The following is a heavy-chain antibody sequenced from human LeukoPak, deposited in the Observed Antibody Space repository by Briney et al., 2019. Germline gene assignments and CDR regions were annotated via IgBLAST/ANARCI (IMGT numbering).Heavy chain of an antibody. Sequence: GSLRLSCAASGFTFSNAWMSWVRQAPGKGLEWVGRIKSKTDGGTTDYAAPVKGRFTISRDDSKNTLYLQMNSLRAGDTAVYYCAKEGLSGSYYGHWFDPWGQGTLVTVSS. CDR2: IKSKTDGGTT. D-gene: IGHD1-26*01. CDR1: GFTFSNAW. V-gene: IGHV3-15*01. CDR3: AKEGLSGSYYGHWFDP. J-gene: IGHJ5*02.